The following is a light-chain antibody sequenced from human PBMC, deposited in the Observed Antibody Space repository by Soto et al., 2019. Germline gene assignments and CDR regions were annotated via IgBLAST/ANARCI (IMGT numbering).Light chain of an antibody. CDR1: QSISSW. J-gene: IGKJ5*01. V-gene: IGKV1-5*01. CDR2: DAS. Sequence: IEMTQSPSTLSASVGDRVTITCRASQSISSWLAWYQQKPGKAPKLLIYDASSLESGVPSRFRGSGSGTEFTLTISSLPPDDFATYWCQQSYNNPVTFGQGTRLEIK. CDR3: QQSYNNPVT.